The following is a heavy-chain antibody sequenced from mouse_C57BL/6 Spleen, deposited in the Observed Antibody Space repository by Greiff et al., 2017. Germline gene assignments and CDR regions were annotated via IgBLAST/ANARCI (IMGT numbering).Heavy chain of an antibody. CDR3: ASYDLGDALDY. D-gene: IGHD2-3*01. V-gene: IGHV1-4*01. CDR1: GYTFTSYT. CDR2: INPTGGYP. Sequence: QVQLQQSGAELARPGASVKMSCKASGYTFTSYTMHWVKQRPGQGLEWIGYINPTGGYPKYNQKFKDKATLTADKSSSTAYMQLYSLTSEDSAVYYGASYDLGDALDYWGQGTSLTVSS. J-gene: IGHJ4*01.